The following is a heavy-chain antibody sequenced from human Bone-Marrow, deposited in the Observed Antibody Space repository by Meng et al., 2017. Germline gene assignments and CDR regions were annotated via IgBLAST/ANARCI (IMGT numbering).Heavy chain of an antibody. J-gene: IGHJ5*02. Sequence: GESLKISCAACGFTFSSYDMHWVRQATGKGLEWVSAIGTAGDTYYPGSVKGQFTISRENAKNSLYLQMNSLRAEDTAVYYCARDAGQDCGGDCFTFDPWGQGTLVTVSS. CDR1: GFTFSSYD. CDR3: ARDAGQDCGGDCFTFDP. D-gene: IGHD2-21*02. V-gene: IGHV3-13*03. CDR2: IGTAGDT.